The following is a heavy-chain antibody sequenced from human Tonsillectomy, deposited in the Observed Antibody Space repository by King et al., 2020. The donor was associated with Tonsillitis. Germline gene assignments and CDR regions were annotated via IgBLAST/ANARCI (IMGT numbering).Heavy chain of an antibody. CDR1: GFTFSSHG. Sequence: VQLAESGGGVVQPGRSLRLSCAASGFTFSSHGMHWVRRAPGKGLEWVAFISYDGNNKYYADSVKGRFTISRDNSKNTLYLQMNSLRAEDTSVYYCAKDPVVAATPGGDYFDYWGQGTLVTVSS. V-gene: IGHV3-30*18. CDR2: ISYDGNNK. J-gene: IGHJ4*02. CDR3: AKDPVVAATPGGDYFDY. D-gene: IGHD2-15*01.